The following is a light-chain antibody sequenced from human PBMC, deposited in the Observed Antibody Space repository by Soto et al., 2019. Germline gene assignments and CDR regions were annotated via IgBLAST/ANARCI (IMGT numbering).Light chain of an antibody. CDR3: QSYDNTLSGSEV. J-gene: IGLJ3*02. Sequence: QSVLTQPPSVSGAPGQRVSISCTGTNSNIGAGYDVHWYQQHPGAAPRLLIFDTHDRPSGVPDRFSGSKSDTSATLAITGLQAEDEADYVCQSYDNTLSGSEVFGGGTKVTVL. CDR1: NSNIGAGYD. CDR2: DTH. V-gene: IGLV1-40*01.